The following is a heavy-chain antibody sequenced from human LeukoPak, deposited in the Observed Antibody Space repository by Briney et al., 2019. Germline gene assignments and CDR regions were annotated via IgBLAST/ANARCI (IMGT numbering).Heavy chain of an antibody. D-gene: IGHD6-6*01. V-gene: IGHV1-2*02. CDR3: ARASLVISSVAARPRFLLY. CDR2: INPNSGGT. Sequence: ASVKVSCKASGYTFTGYYMHWVRQAPGQGLEWMGWINPNSGGTNYAQKFQGRVTMTRDTSISTAYMELSRLRSDDTAVCYCARASLVISSVAARPRFLLYWGQGTLVTVSS. CDR1: GYTFTGYY. J-gene: IGHJ4*02.